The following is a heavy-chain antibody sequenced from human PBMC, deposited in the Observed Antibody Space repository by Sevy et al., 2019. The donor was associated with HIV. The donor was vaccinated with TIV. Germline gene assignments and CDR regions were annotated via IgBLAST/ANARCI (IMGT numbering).Heavy chain of an antibody. J-gene: IGHJ6*02. CDR3: AKDLLIVVGEGMDV. D-gene: IGHD2-2*01. V-gene: IGHV3-23*01. Sequence: GGSLSLSCAGSGFTFSSYAMNWVRQAPGKGLEWVSAISGNGGSTFYADSVKGRFSISRDNSKNTLYLQMNSLRAEDTAIYYCAKDLLIVVGEGMDVWGQGTTVTVSS. CDR2: ISGNGGST. CDR1: GFTFSSYA.